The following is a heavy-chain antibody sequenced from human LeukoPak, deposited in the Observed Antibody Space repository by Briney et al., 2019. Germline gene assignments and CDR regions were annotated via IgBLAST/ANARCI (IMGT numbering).Heavy chain of an antibody. CDR1: GDSVPSNSAA. CDR3: AREAPGFCSGGSCLFYFDS. D-gene: IGHD2-15*01. J-gene: IGHJ4*02. Sequence: SQTLSLTCAISGDSVPSNSAAWNWIRQSPSSGLEWLGRTYYRSKWFNDYAVSVKSRITIKPDISKNQFSLQLNSVTPEDTAVYYCAREAPGFCSGGSCLFYFDSWGQGSLVTVSS. V-gene: IGHV6-1*01. CDR2: TYYRSKWFN.